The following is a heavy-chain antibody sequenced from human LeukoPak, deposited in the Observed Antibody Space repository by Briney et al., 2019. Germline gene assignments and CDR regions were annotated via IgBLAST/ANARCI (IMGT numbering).Heavy chain of an antibody. CDR1: GFTFSSYA. CDR2: ISGSGGST. Sequence: QPGGSLRLSCAASGFTFSSYAMSWVRQAPGKGLEWVSAISGSGGSTYYADAVKGRFTISRDNSKNTLYLQMNSLRAEDTAVYYCAKSPRGYYDFWSGYYWGQGTLVTVSS. D-gene: IGHD3-3*01. J-gene: IGHJ4*02. V-gene: IGHV3-23*01. CDR3: AKSPRGYYDFWSGYY.